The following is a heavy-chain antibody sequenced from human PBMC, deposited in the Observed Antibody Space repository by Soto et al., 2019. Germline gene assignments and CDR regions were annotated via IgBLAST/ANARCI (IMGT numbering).Heavy chain of an antibody. V-gene: IGHV4-30-4*08. D-gene: IGHD2-2*01. Sequence: QVQLKESGPGLVEPSQTLSLTCTVSGGSITTGDYYWSWIRQPPGKGLEWIGYIHYSGSAFYNPSLKSRVTLSVDSSANPFSLKLSSATAADTAVYYCARAVFAARPYYDLWGRGTLVTVSS. J-gene: IGHJ2*01. CDR2: IHYSGSA. CDR1: GGSITTGDYY. CDR3: ARAVFAARPYYDL.